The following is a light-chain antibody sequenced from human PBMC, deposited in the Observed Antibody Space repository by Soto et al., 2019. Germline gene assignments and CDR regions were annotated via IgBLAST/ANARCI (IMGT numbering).Light chain of an antibody. Sequence: QSVLTQPPSASGTPGQVFTISCSGSNSNIGDNSVNWYQQLPGTAPKLLIYSDNRRPSGVPDRFSGSKSVTSASLAIRGLKSEDEAEYYCAAWDDSLNGLLFGGGTKLTV. CDR1: NSNIGDNS. V-gene: IGLV1-44*01. CDR3: AAWDDSLNGLL. J-gene: IGLJ3*02. CDR2: SDN.